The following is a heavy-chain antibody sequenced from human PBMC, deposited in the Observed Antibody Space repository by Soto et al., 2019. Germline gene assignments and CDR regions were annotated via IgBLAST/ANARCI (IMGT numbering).Heavy chain of an antibody. Sequence: VQLVESGGGLVKPGGSLRLSCVVSGFTFSSYSMNWVRQAPGKGLEWVSSISSGSNYTYYADSVKGRFTISRDNAKNSVYLQMNGLRAEDTALYYCARDFKESQYYYYCMDVWGKGTTVTVSS. CDR1: GFTFSSYS. V-gene: IGHV3-21*06. J-gene: IGHJ6*03. CDR3: ARDFKESQYYYYCMDV. CDR2: ISSGSNYT. D-gene: IGHD3-10*01.